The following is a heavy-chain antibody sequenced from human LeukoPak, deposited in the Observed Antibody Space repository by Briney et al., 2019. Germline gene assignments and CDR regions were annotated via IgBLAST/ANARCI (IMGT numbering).Heavy chain of an antibody. CDR3: ARDTATLSRAFDI. J-gene: IGHJ3*02. Sequence: SETLSLTCTVSGGSISSGGYYWSWIRQHPGKGLEWIGYIYYSGSTYYNPSLKSRVTISVDTSKNQFSLKLSSVTAADTAVYYCARDTATLSRAFDIWGQGTMVTVSS. CDR1: GGSISSGGYY. V-gene: IGHV4-31*03. CDR2: IYYSGST. D-gene: IGHD5-18*01.